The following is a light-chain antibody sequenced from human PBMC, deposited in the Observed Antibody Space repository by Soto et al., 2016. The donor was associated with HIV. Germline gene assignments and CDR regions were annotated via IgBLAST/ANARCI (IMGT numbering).Light chain of an antibody. Sequence: SYELTQPPSVSVAPGKTARITCGGNNIGSKSVYWYQQKSGQAPVLVVHDDSHRPSGIPERFSGSNSGNTATLTISRVEAGDEADYYCQAWDSSTAGVFGTGTKVTVL. CDR2: DDS. CDR1: NIGSKS. J-gene: IGLJ1*01. V-gene: IGLV3-21*01. CDR3: QAWDSSTAGV.